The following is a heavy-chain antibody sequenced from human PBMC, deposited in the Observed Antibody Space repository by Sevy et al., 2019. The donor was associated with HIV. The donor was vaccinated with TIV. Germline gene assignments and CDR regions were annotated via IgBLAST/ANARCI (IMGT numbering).Heavy chain of an antibody. Sequence: GGSLRLSCAASGFDFNHHWMSWVRQAPQKGLEWVANIKQDGSETYNVDSLEGRFTNYRDNAKNSLSLQINDLRAGGTGVYYWAGLPRGLQSFNYLLSAYFDSWGQGTLVTVSS. J-gene: IGHJ4*02. V-gene: IGHV3-7*01. CDR3: AGLPRGLQSFNYLLSAYFDS. CDR1: GFDFNHHW. CDR2: IKQDGSET. D-gene: IGHD3-9*01.